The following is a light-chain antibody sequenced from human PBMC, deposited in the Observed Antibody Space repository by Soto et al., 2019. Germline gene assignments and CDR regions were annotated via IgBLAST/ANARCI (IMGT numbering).Light chain of an antibody. CDR3: QQYDNLSIT. J-gene: IGKJ5*01. CDR1: QSISSY. Sequence: DIQMTQSPSSLSASVGDRVTITCRASQSISSYLNWYQQKPGKAPKLLIYAASSLQSGVPSRFSGSGSGTDFTFTISSLQPEDIATYYCQQYDNLSITFGQGTRLENK. V-gene: IGKV1-33*01. CDR2: AAS.